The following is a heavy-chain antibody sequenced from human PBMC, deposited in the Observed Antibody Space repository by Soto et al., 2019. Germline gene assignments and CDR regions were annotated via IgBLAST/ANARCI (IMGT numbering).Heavy chain of an antibody. CDR1: GFTVSSNY. CDR3: AKDGPVLRFLEWSDNWFDP. D-gene: IGHD3-3*01. J-gene: IGHJ5*02. Sequence: EVQMVETGGGLIQPGGSLRLSCADSGFTVSSNYMSWVRQAPGKGLEWVSVIYSGGSTYYADSVKGRFTISRDNSKNTLYLQMNSLRAEDTAVYYCAKDGPVLRFLEWSDNWFDPWGQGTLVTVSS. CDR2: IYSGGST. V-gene: IGHV3-53*05.